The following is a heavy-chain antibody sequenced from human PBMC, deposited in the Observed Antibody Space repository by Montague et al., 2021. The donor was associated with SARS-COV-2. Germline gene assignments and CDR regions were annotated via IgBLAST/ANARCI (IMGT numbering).Heavy chain of an antibody. J-gene: IGHJ6*02. D-gene: IGHD2-2*01. CDR1: GGSISSGDFF. CDR3: ARVRAVPAAMRIFSLGRSYYGMDV. Sequence: SETLSLTCSVSGGSISSGDFFWGWIRQPPGRGLEWIGSIYSDGRTQYNPSLKSRVFISADTSKNQFSLKLSSVTAADTAVYYCARVRAVPAAMRIFSLGRSYYGMDVWGQGTTVTVPS. V-gene: IGHV4-39*01. CDR2: IYSDGRT.